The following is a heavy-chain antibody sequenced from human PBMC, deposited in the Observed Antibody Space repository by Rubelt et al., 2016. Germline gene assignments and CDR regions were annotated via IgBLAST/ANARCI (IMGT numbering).Heavy chain of an antibody. CDR1: GYTFTSYY. CDR3: ARDKEWLATRGFQNWFDP. Sequence: QVQLVQSGAEVKKPGASVKVSCKASGYTFTSYYMHWVRQAPGQGLEGMGWISAYNGNTNYAQKLQGRVTMTTDTSTSTAYMELRSLRSDDTAVYYCARDKEWLATRGFQNWFDPWGQGTLVTVSS. V-gene: IGHV1-18*04. CDR2: ISAYNGNT. D-gene: IGHD6-19*01. J-gene: IGHJ5*02.